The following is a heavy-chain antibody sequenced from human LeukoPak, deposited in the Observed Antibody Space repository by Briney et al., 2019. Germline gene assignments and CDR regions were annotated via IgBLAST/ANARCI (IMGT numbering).Heavy chain of an antibody. CDR1: GGSLSSYY. Sequence: SETLSLTCTVSGGSLSSYYWSWFRQPAGKGLEWIGRIYTSGSTNYNPSLKSRVTMSVDTSKNQFSLKLSSVTAADTAVYYCARAWGYYDSSGYQVNYVDYWGQGTLVTVSS. CDR3: ARAWGYYDSSGYQVNYVDY. V-gene: IGHV4-4*07. D-gene: IGHD3-22*01. CDR2: IYTSGST. J-gene: IGHJ4*02.